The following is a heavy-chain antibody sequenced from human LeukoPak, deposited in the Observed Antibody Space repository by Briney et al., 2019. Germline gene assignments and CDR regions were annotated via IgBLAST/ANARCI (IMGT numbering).Heavy chain of an antibody. CDR3: ASDIVVVPAATPHAFDI. J-gene: IGHJ3*02. V-gene: IGHV3-11*01. CDR1: GFTFSDYY. Sequence: GGSLRLSCAASGFTFSDYYMSWIRQAPGKGLEWVSYISSSGSTIYYADSVKGRFTISRDNAKNSLYLQMNSLRAEDTAVYYCASDIVVVPAATPHAFDIWGQGTMVTVSS. CDR2: ISSSGSTI. D-gene: IGHD2-2*01.